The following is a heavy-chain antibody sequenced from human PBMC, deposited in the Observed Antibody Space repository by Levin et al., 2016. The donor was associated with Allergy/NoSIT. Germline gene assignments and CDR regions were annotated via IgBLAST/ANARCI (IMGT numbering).Heavy chain of an antibody. V-gene: IGHV3-73*01. CDR1: GFTFSGSA. CDR3: TICGGDCYSVDY. D-gene: IGHD2-21*02. Sequence: GESLKISCAASGFTFSGSAMHWVRQASGKGLEWVGRIRSKANSYATAYAASVKGRFTISRDDSKNTAYLQMNSLKTEDTAVYYCTICGGDCYSVDYWGQGTLVTVSS. CDR2: IRSKANSYAT. J-gene: IGHJ4*02.